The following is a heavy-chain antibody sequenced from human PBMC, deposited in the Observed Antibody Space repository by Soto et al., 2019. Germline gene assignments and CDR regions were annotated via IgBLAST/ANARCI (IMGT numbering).Heavy chain of an antibody. CDR3: AKGSFGFDY. J-gene: IGHJ4*02. D-gene: IGHD3-10*01. V-gene: IGHV3-23*01. Sequence: EVQLLESGGGLVQPGGSLRLSCAASGVTFTSYAMTWVRQVPGEGLQWVSSISKSGDSTYYADSVKGRFTTSRDNSKETLYLQMNSLRAEDTAIYYCAKGSFGFDYWGPGTLVTVSS. CDR2: ISKSGDST. CDR1: GVTFTSYA.